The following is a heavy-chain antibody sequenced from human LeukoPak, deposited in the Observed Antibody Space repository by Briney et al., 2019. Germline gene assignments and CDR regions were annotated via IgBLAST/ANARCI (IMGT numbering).Heavy chain of an antibody. Sequence: GGSLRLSCAASGFTVSSNYMSWVRQAPGKGLEWVSVIYSGGSTYYADSVKGRFTISRDSSKNTVYLQMNSLRPEDTAVYYCVKDSLLNIFAGSDYSYTDYGDNSVLGAFDYWGQGTLVTVSS. CDR2: IYSGGST. J-gene: IGHJ4*02. CDR3: VKDSLLNIFAGSDYSYTDYGDNSVLGAFDY. D-gene: IGHD4-17*01. CDR1: GFTVSSNY. V-gene: IGHV3-66*01.